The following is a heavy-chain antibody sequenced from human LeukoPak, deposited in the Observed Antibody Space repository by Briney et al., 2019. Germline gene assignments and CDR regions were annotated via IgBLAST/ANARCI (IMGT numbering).Heavy chain of an antibody. D-gene: IGHD3-22*01. Sequence: SVKVSCKASGYTFTGYYMHWVRQAPGQGLEWMGRIIPILGIANYAQKFQGRVTITADKSTSTAYMELSSLRSEDTAVYYCARSLMIVVEYFQHWGQGTLVTVSS. J-gene: IGHJ1*01. CDR3: ARSLMIVVEYFQH. CDR1: GYTFTGYY. V-gene: IGHV1-69*02. CDR2: IIPILGIA.